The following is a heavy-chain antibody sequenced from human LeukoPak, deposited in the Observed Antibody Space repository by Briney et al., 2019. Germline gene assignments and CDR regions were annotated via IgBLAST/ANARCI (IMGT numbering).Heavy chain of an antibody. J-gene: IGHJ4*02. Sequence: PSETLSLTCTVSGGSITTYYWSWIRQPPGKGLEWIGFIYNSGSTKYNPSPGSRGTISEDTAKNQFSLKLTSVTAADTAIYYCVRGGSVNPALIDYWGQGTLVTVSS. CDR3: VRGGSVNPALIDY. V-gene: IGHV4-59*01. CDR1: GGSITTYY. CDR2: IYNSGST. D-gene: IGHD1-14*01.